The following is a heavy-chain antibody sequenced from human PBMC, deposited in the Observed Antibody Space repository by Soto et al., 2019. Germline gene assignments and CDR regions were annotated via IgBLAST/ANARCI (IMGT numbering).Heavy chain of an antibody. V-gene: IGHV3-21*01. CDR3: ARGRSGYYCGMDV. Sequence: EVQLVESGGGLVKPGGSLRLSCAASGFTFSSYSMNWVRQAPGKGLEWVSSISSSSSYIYYADSVKGRFTISRDNAKNSLYLQMNSLRAEDTAVYYCARGRSGYYCGMDVWGQGTTVTVSS. J-gene: IGHJ6*02. CDR1: GFTFSSYS. CDR2: ISSSSSYI.